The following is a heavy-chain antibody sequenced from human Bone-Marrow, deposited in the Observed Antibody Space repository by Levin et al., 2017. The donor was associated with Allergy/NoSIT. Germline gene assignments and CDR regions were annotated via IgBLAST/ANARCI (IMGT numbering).Heavy chain of an antibody. CDR1: GLTFSSYS. CDR2: ITGSSSTI. CDR3: ASGYSGGWYGIDY. J-gene: IGHJ4*02. Sequence: ETLSLTCAVSGLTFSSYSMSWVRQAPGKGLEWVSYITGSSSTIYYADSVKGRFTISRDNARNSLYLQMNSLRDEDTAVYYCASGYSGGWYGIDYWGQGTLVTVAS. V-gene: IGHV3-48*02. D-gene: IGHD6-19*01.